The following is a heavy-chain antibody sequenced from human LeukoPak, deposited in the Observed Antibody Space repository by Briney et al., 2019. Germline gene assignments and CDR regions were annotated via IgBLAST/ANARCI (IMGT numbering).Heavy chain of an antibody. D-gene: IGHD3-3*01. V-gene: IGHV3-11*04. J-gene: IGHJ6*02. CDR1: GFTFSDYY. CDR3: ARLGSYCDFWSGYYTGSDYYYGMDV. CDR2: ISSSGSTI. Sequence: GGSLRLSCAASGFTFSDYYMSWIRQAPVKGLEWVSYISSSGSTIYYADSVKGRFTISRDNAKNSLYLQMNSLRAEDTAVYYCARLGSYCDFWSGYYTGSDYYYGMDVWGQGTTVTVSS.